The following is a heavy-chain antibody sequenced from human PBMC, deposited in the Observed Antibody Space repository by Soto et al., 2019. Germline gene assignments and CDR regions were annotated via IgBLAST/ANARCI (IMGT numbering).Heavy chain of an antibody. J-gene: IGHJ6*02. Sequence: QVQLVQSGAEVKKPGASVKVSCKASGYTFTSYYMHWVRQAPGQGLEWMGIINPSGGSTSYAQKCQGRVTMTRDTSTSTVYMELSSLRSEDTAVYYCARVIGPEGGMDVWGQGTTVTVSS. D-gene: IGHD2-21*01. CDR2: INPSGGST. CDR1: GYTFTSYY. CDR3: ARVIGPEGGMDV. V-gene: IGHV1-46*01.